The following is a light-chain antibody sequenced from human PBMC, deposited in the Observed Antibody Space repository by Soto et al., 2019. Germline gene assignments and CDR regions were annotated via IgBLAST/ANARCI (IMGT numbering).Light chain of an antibody. J-gene: IGLJ2*01. Sequence: QSVLTQPPSASGTPGQRVTISCSGSSSSIGSNYVYWYQQLPGTAPKLLIYRNNQRPSGVPDRFSGSKSGTSASLAISGLRSEDEADYYCAAWDDSLSAPSVVFGGGTKLTVL. V-gene: IGLV1-47*01. CDR3: AAWDDSLSAPSVV. CDR2: RNN. CDR1: SSSIGSNY.